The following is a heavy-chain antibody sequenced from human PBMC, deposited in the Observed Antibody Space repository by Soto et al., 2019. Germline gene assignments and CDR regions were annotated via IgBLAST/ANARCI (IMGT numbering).Heavy chain of an antibody. Sequence: SLRLSCAASGFTFSSYGMHWVRQAPGKGLEWVAVISYDGSNKYYADSVKGRFTISRDNSKNTLYLQMNSLRAEDTAVYYCAKITTDDAFDIWGQGXMVTV. CDR1: GFTFSSYG. CDR3: AKITTDDAFDI. D-gene: IGHD3-22*01. V-gene: IGHV3-30*18. J-gene: IGHJ3*02. CDR2: ISYDGSNK.